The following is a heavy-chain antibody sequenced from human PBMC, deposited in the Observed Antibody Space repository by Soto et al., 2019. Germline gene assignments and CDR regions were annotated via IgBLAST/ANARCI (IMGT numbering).Heavy chain of an antibody. CDR3: AHRRSYCGGDCYPDAFDI. D-gene: IGHD2-21*02. CDR1: GFSLSTSGVG. J-gene: IGHJ3*02. Sequence: QITLKESGPTLVKHTQTLTLTCTFSGFSLSTSGVGVGWIRQPPGKALEWLALIYWDDDKRYSPSLKSRLTITKDTSKNQVVLTMTNMDPVDTATYYCAHRRSYCGGDCYPDAFDIWGQGTMVTVSS. CDR2: IYWDDDK. V-gene: IGHV2-5*02.